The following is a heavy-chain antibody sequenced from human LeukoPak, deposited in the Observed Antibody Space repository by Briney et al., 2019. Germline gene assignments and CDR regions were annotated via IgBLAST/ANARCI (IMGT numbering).Heavy chain of an antibody. J-gene: IGHJ4*02. CDR2: INPSGGST. CDR1: GYTFTSYY. Sequence: ASVKVSCKASGYTFTSYYMHWVRQAPGQGLEWMGIINPSGGSTSYAQKFQGRVTMTRDTSTSTVYMELSSLRSEDTAVYYRARDVEAVAGSYYFDYWGQGTLVTVSS. CDR3: ARDVEAVAGSYYFDY. V-gene: IGHV1-46*01. D-gene: IGHD6-19*01.